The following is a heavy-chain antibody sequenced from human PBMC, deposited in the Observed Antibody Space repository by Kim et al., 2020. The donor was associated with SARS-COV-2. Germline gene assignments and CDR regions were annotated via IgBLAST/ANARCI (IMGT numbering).Heavy chain of an antibody. D-gene: IGHD3-9*01. Sequence: SETLSLTCTVSGGSISSYYWNWIRQPPGKGLEWVGYIYYSGSTNYNPSLKSRVTISVDTSKNQFSLKLSSVTAADTAVYYCARDNYYDILTGYNWIDPWGQGTLVTVSS. V-gene: IGHV4-59*01. CDR1: GGSISSYY. CDR2: IYYSGST. CDR3: ARDNYYDILTGYNWIDP. J-gene: IGHJ5*02.